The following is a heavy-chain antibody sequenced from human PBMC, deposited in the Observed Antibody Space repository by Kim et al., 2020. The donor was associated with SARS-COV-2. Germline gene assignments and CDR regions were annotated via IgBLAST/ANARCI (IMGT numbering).Heavy chain of an antibody. J-gene: IGHJ6*02. CDR1: GYTLTELS. CDR3: ATASGYSSSWYWPYYYYGMDV. CDR2: FDPKDGET. V-gene: IGHV1-24*01. D-gene: IGHD6-13*01. Sequence: ASVKVSCKVSGYTLTELSMHWVRQAPGKGLEWMGGFDPKDGETIYAQKFQGRVTMTEDTSTDTAYMELSSLRSEDTAVYYCATASGYSSSWYWPYYYYGMDVWGQGTTVTVSS.